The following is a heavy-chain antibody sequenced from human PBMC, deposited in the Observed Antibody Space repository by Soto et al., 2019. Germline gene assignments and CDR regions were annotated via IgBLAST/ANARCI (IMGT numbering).Heavy chain of an antibody. J-gene: IGHJ6*03. CDR2: IKQDGSEK. Sequence: HPGGSLRLSCAASGFTFSSYWMSWVRQAPGKGLEWVANIKQDGSEKYYVDSVKGRFTISRDNAKNSLYLQMNSPRAEDTAVYYCARELRFLEWFECYMDVWGKGTTVTVSS. CDR3: ARELRFLEWFECYMDV. CDR1: GFTFSSYW. V-gene: IGHV3-7*01. D-gene: IGHD3-3*01.